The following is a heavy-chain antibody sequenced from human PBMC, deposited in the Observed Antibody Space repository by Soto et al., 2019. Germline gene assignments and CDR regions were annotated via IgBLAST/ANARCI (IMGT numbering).Heavy chain of an antibody. J-gene: IGHJ6*02. CDR1: GYTFTGYY. D-gene: IGHD3-22*01. CDR3: AVVFGYFYYGMDV. V-gene: IGHV1-2*02. Sequence: ASVKISCKSSGYTFTGYYMHWVRQAPGQGLEWMGWINPNSGGTNYAQKFQGRVTMTRDTSISTAYMELSRLRSDDTAVYYCAVVFGYFYYGMDVCGQGKTCTAS. CDR2: INPNSGGT.